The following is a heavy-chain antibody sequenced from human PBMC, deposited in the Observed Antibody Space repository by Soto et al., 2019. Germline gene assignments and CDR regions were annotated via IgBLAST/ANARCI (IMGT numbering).Heavy chain of an antibody. Sequence: SETLSLTYTVSGGSSSSYYWSWIRQPPGKGLEWIGYIYYSGSTNYNPSLKSRVTISVDTSKNQFSLKLSSVTAADTAVYYCARRVVVVPAAIEWFDPWGQGTLVTVPQ. CDR3: ARRVVVVPAAIEWFDP. CDR2: IYYSGST. CDR1: GGSSSSYY. V-gene: IGHV4-59*08. J-gene: IGHJ5*02. D-gene: IGHD2-2*01.